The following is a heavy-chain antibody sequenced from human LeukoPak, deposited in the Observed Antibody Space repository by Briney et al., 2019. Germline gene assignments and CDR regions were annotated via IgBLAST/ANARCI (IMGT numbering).Heavy chain of an antibody. CDR3: AKDPYYYDSSGYFRY. Sequence: PGGSLRLSCAASGFTFSSYAMSWVRQAPGKGLEWVSTISGSGGSTYYADSVKGRFTISRDNSKNTLYLQMNRLRAEDTAVYYCAKDPYYYDSSGYFRYWGQGTLVTASS. CDR1: GFTFSSYA. V-gene: IGHV3-23*01. J-gene: IGHJ4*02. CDR2: ISGSGGST. D-gene: IGHD3-22*01.